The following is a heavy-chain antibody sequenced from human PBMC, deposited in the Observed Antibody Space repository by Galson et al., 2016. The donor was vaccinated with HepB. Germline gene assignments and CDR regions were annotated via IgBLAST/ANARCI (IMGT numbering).Heavy chain of an antibody. V-gene: IGHV3-23*01. CDR2: ISDNADRT. CDR1: GFTFSSYP. D-gene: IGHD4-17*01. CDR3: AKVLSVTRHYWYGMHV. J-gene: IGHJ6*04. Sequence: SLRLSCAASGFTFSSYPMVWVRQAPGKRPEAVSGISDNADRTYYLDSVKGRFTISRDNANNMLYLQIDNLRVDDTAVFYCAKVLSVTRHYWYGMHVWGKGTTVTVSS.